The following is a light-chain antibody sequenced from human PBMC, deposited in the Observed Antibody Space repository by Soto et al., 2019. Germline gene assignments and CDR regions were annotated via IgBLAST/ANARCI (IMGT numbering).Light chain of an antibody. V-gene: IGLV1-40*01. CDR2: ANN. J-gene: IGLJ1*01. Sequence: QSVLTQPPSVSGAPGQRVTISCTGSSSNIGAGYDVQWYQQLPGTAPKLLIYANNNRPSGGPDYVSGSKSGTSASLAITGLQAEDEADYYCQSYARNLSGYVFGTGTKVTVL. CDR3: QSYARNLSGYV. CDR1: SSNIGAGYD.